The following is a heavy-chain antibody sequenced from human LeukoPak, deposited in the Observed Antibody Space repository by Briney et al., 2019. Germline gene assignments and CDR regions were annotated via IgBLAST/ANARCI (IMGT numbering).Heavy chain of an antibody. CDR1: GFTFSSYS. CDR3: ARGGTTVTPVEPYYFDY. D-gene: IGHD4-17*01. J-gene: IGHJ4*02. Sequence: GGSLRLSCAASGFTFSSYSMNWVRQAPGKGLEWVSYISSSSSTIYYADSVKGRFTISRDNAKNSLYLQMNSLRAEDTAVNYCARGGTTVTPVEPYYFDYWGQGTLVTVSS. V-gene: IGHV3-48*01. CDR2: ISSSSSTI.